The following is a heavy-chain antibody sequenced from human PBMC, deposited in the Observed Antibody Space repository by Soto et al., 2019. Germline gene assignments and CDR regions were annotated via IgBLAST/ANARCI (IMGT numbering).Heavy chain of an antibody. J-gene: IGHJ4*02. CDR3: ARVVVVPAAGIDY. V-gene: IGHV3-21*01. D-gene: IGHD2-2*01. Sequence: EVQLVESGGGLVKPGGSLRLSCAASGFTFSSYIMNWVRQAPGKGLEWVSSISSSSSYIYYADSVKGRFTISRDNAKNSLYLQMNSLRAEDTAVYYCARVVVVPAAGIDYWGQGTLVTVSS. CDR2: ISSSSSYI. CDR1: GFTFSSYI.